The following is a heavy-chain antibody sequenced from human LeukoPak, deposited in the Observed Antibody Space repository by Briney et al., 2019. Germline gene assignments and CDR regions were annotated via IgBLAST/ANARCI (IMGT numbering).Heavy chain of an antibody. Sequence: GGSLRLSCVVSGFSISSYWMTWVRQAPGKGLEWVANINPDGSDKHHVDSVKDRFTISRDNAKNSLYLQMNSLRAEDTAVYYCARETGQFDPWGQGTLVTVSS. CDR1: GFSISSYW. CDR3: ARETGQFDP. CDR2: INPDGSDK. D-gene: IGHD1-1*01. J-gene: IGHJ5*02. V-gene: IGHV3-7*04.